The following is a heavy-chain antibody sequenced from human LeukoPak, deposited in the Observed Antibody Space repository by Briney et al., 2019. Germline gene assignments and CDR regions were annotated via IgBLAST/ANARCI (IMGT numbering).Heavy chain of an antibody. Sequence: APVKVSCKASGYTFTSYYMHWVRQAPGQGLERMGIINPSGGSTSYAQKFQGRVTMTRDMSTSTVYMELSSLRSEDTAVYYCARGDWNYVFDYWGQGTLVTVSS. CDR1: GYTFTSYY. CDR3: ARGDWNYVFDY. D-gene: IGHD1-7*01. J-gene: IGHJ4*02. CDR2: INPSGGST. V-gene: IGHV1-46*01.